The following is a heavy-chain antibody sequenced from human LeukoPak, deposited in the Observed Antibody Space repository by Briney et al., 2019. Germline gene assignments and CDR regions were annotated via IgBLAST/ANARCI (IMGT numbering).Heavy chain of an antibody. J-gene: IGHJ3*02. CDR2: INHSGST. CDR3: ARDNWGSGYAFDI. Sequence: SETLSLTCTVSGGSISSGGYYWSWIRQPPGKGLEWIGEINHSGSTNYNPSLKSRVTISVDTSKNQFSLKLSSVTAADTAVYYCARDNWGSGYAFDIWGQGTMVTVSS. D-gene: IGHD7-27*01. V-gene: IGHV4-39*07. CDR1: GGSISSGGYY.